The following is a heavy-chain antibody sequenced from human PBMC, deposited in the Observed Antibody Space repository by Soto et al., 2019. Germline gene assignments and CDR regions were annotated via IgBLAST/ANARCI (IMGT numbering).Heavy chain of an antibody. CDR2: ISYDGSTK. V-gene: IGHV3-30*18. J-gene: IGHJ6*02. CDR3: SKDPKKYHYYNHGMDV. D-gene: IGHD2-2*01. CDR1: GFTFSIYG. Sequence: PGGSLRLSCAASGFTFSIYGMHWVRQAPGKGLEWVALISYDGSTKFYADSVKGRFTISRDNSKSTLNLEMNSLSAEDTAVYFCSKDPKKYHYYNHGMDVWGQGTTVTVSS.